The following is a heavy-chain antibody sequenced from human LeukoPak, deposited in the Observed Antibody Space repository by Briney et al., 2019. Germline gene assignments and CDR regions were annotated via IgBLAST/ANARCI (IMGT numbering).Heavy chain of an antibody. CDR2: FDPENGET. CDR3: ARAVRITAGYYFDS. Sequence: ASVKVSCKVSGKTLSELSMHWVRQAPGKGLEWMGGFDPENGETIYAQKFQGRVTLTEDRSTDTTYMEMSSLRSEDTAVYYCARAVRITAGYYFDSWGQGTLVTVSS. V-gene: IGHV1-24*01. D-gene: IGHD3-10*01. J-gene: IGHJ4*02. CDR1: GKTLSELS.